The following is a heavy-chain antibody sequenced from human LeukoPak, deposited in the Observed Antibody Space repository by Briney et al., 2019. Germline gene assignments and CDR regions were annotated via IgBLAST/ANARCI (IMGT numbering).Heavy chain of an antibody. J-gene: IGHJ5*02. Sequence: ASVKVSCKASGYTFTSYDINWVRQATGQGLECMGWMNPNSGNTGYAQKFQGRVTMTRNTSISTAYMELSSLRSEDTAVYYCARGSIGYCSSTSCYGFDPWGQGTLVTVSS. CDR1: GYTFTSYD. CDR3: ARGSIGYCSSTSCYGFDP. V-gene: IGHV1-8*01. D-gene: IGHD2-2*01. CDR2: MNPNSGNT.